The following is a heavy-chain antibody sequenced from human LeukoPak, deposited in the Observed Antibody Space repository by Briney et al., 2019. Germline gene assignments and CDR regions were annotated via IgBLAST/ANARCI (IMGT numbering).Heavy chain of an antibody. CDR1: GYTFTSYG. CDR3: ANQLDYPDAFDI. J-gene: IGHJ3*02. CDR2: INPNNGNL. D-gene: IGHD4-11*01. V-gene: IGHV1-8*03. Sequence: ASVKVSCKASGYTFTSYGISWVRQAPGQGLEWMGWINPNNGNLGYAQKFQGRVTITRNTPISTAYMELSSLTSEDTAVYYCANQLDYPDAFDIWGQGTMVTVSS.